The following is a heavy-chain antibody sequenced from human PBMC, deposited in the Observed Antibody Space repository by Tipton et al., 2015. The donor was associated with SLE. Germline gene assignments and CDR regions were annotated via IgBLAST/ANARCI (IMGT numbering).Heavy chain of an antibody. CDR2: IYYSGST. V-gene: IGHV4-61*08. Sequence: LRLSCTVSGGSISSGGYYWSWIRQHPGKGLEWIGYIYYSGSTNYNPSLKSRVTISVDTSKNQFSLKLSSVTAADTAVYYCASWSPERTSGWSRFDYWGQGTLVTVSS. CDR1: GGSISSGGYY. J-gene: IGHJ4*02. CDR3: ASWSPERTSGWSRFDY. D-gene: IGHD6-19*01.